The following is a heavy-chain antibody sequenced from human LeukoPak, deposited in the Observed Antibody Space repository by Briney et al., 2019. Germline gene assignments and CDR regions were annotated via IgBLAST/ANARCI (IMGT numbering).Heavy chain of an antibody. V-gene: IGHV1-69*04. CDR1: GYTFTSYG. CDR2: IIPILGIA. J-gene: IGHJ4*02. Sequence: ASVKVSCKASGYTFTSYGISWVRQAPGQGLEWMGRIIPILGIANYAQKFQGRVTITADKSTSTAYMELSSLRSEDTAVYYCARELSTNSDFDYWGQGTLVTVSS. CDR3: ARELSTNSDFDY. D-gene: IGHD1/OR15-1a*01.